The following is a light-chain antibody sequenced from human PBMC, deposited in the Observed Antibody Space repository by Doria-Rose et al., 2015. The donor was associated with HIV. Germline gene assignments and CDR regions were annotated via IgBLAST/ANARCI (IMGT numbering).Light chain of an antibody. Sequence: SPGERATLSCRASQSVSRSYLAWYQQKPGLAPRLLIYDASSRATGIPDRFSGSGSGTDFTLIISRLEPEDFGMYYCQQYGSSPTTFGQGTRLEIK. CDR2: DAS. CDR1: QSVSRSY. CDR3: QQYGSSPTT. V-gene: IGKV3-20*01. J-gene: IGKJ5*01.